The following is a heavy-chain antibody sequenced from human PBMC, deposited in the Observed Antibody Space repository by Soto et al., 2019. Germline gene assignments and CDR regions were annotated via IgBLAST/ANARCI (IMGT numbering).Heavy chain of an antibody. V-gene: IGHV4-59*08. D-gene: IGHD5-18*01. CDR1: GGSLSSYY. Sequence: TLSLTCTVSGGSLSSYYWSWIRQPPGKGLEWIGSIYYSGSTNYNPSLKSRVTISVDTSKNQFSLKLSSVTAADTAVYYCPRFGGRKYSYGTCYFDYWGQVTLVTVSS. J-gene: IGHJ4*02. CDR3: PRFGGRKYSYGTCYFDY. CDR2: IYYSGST.